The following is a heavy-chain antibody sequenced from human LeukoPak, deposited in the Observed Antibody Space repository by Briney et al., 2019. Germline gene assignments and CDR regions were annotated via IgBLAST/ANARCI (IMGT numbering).Heavy chain of an antibody. CDR3: ANAKQWLAFDS. V-gene: IGHV4-4*09. CDR2: TYNSGNT. Sequence: SETLSLTCTVSGDSISSYYWSWIRQPPGKGLQWIGNTYNSGNTNYSPSLQSRVTISVDTSKNQLSLKLTSVTAADTAVYYCANAKQWLAFDSWGQGSLVTVS. CDR1: GDSISSYY. D-gene: IGHD6-19*01. J-gene: IGHJ4*02.